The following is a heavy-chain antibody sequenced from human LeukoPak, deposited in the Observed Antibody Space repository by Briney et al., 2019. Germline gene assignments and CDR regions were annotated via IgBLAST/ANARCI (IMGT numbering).Heavy chain of an antibody. D-gene: IGHD6-25*01. V-gene: IGHV3-30*18. CDR2: ISYDGRRN. J-gene: IGHJ5*01. CDR1: RFIFSSYA. CDR3: AKDSSGSYARLDS. Sequence: GGSLRLSCAASRFIFSSYAMYWVRQAPGNGLEWVAFISYDGRRNYYAESVKGRFTISRDNSKSTLYLQMISLRPEDTAVYYCAKDSSGSYARLDSWGLGTLLTVSS.